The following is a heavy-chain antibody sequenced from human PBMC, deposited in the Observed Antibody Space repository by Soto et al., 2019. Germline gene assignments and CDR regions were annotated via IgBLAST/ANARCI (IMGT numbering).Heavy chain of an antibody. V-gene: IGHV4-30-4*01. D-gene: IGHD1-26*01. CDR3: VTVNLVGAAYDCDY. Sequence: QVQLQEWGPGLVKPSQTLSLTCTVSGGSIRNGDYYWGWIRQPPGKGLEWIGYVYYSGTTYSHPSLKSRVTISVDTSENEFSLRLSSVTAADTAVYYCVTVNLVGAAYDCDYWGPGTLVTVSS. J-gene: IGHJ4*02. CDR2: VYYSGTT. CDR1: GGSIRNGDYY.